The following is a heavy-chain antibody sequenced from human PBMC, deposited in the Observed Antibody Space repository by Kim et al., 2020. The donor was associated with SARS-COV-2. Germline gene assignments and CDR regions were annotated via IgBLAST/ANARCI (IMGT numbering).Heavy chain of an antibody. Sequence: GGSLRLSCAASGFTFSSYEMNWVRQAPGKGLEWVSYISSSGSTIYYADSVKGRFTISRDNAKNSLYLQMNSLRAEDTAVYYCAREVGFWDAFDIWGQGTMVTVSS. J-gene: IGHJ3*02. CDR1: GFTFSSYE. CDR2: ISSSGSTI. D-gene: IGHD2-2*03. V-gene: IGHV3-48*03. CDR3: AREVGFWDAFDI.